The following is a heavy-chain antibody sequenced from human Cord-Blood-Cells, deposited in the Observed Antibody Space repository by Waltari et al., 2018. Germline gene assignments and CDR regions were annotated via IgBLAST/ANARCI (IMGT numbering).Heavy chain of an antibody. V-gene: IGHV1-2*04. CDR2: INPNSGGT. CDR1: GNTSTAYS. J-gene: IGHJ4*02. Sequence: QVQLVQSGAEVKKPGASVKVSCKASGNTSTAYSMPLVHQAPGQGLEWMGWINPNSGGTNYAQKFQGWVTMTRDTSISTAYMELSRLRSDDTAVYYCARANWGLNGVVDYWGQGTLVTVSS. D-gene: IGHD7-27*01. CDR3: ARANWGLNGVVDY.